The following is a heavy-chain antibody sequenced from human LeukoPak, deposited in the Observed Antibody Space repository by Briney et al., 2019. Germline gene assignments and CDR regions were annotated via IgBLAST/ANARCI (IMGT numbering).Heavy chain of an antibody. Sequence: SETLSLTCTVSGGSISSYYWSWIRQPAGEGLEWIGRIYTSGSTNCNPSLKSRVTMSVDTSKNQFSLKLSSVTAADTAVYYCARGLITIFGVVSPSYYMDVWGKGTTVTVSS. V-gene: IGHV4-4*07. CDR2: IYTSGST. D-gene: IGHD3-3*01. CDR1: GGSISSYY. J-gene: IGHJ6*03. CDR3: ARGLITIFGVVSPSYYMDV.